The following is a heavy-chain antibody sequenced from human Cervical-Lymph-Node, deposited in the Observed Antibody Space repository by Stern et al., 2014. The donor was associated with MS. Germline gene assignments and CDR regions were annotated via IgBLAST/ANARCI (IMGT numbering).Heavy chain of an antibody. CDR2: IHYSWNT. CDR1: GGSISSGSSY. Sequence: QVQLQESGPGLVKPSQTLSLTCSVSGGSISSGSSYWSWIRQHPGKGLEWIAYIHYSWNTYYNSSLKSRVHLSADTSKNQFSLELSSVTAADTAVYYCARLSSDAFDIWGQGTLVTVSS. CDR3: ARLSSDAFDI. V-gene: IGHV4-31*03. J-gene: IGHJ3*02.